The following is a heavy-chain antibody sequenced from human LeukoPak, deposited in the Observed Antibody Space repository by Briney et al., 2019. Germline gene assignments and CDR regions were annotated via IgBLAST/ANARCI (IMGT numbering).Heavy chain of an antibody. CDR3: ARTHGSGKYFDY. J-gene: IGHJ4*02. CDR2: IRYDGSNK. V-gene: IGHV3-30*02. Sequence: GGSLRLSCAASGFTFSSYGMHWLRQAPGKGLEWVAFIRYDGSNKYYADSVKGRFTISRDNSKNTLYLQMNSLRAEDKAVYYCARTHGSGKYFDYWGQGTLVTVSS. D-gene: IGHD3-10*01. CDR1: GFTFSSYG.